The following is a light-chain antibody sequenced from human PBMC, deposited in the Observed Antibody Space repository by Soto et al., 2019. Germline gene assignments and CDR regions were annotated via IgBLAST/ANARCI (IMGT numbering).Light chain of an antibody. CDR2: ATS. Sequence: EIVLTQSPATLSVSPVERATLSCRASQSVGNNFAWYQQKPGQAPRLLNFATSTRATGVPARFSGSGSGTEFTLTISSLQSEDVAVYYCQQYGDWPLTFGGGAKVEIE. V-gene: IGKV3-15*01. CDR3: QQYGDWPLT. CDR1: QSVGNN. J-gene: IGKJ4*01.